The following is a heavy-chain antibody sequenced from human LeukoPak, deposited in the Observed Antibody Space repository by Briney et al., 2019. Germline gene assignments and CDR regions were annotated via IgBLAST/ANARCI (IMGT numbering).Heavy chain of an antibody. D-gene: IGHD2-2*01. J-gene: IGHJ4*02. CDR3: AKDGYCSSTSCYPAPY. V-gene: IGHV3-23*01. Sequence: PGGSLRLSCAASGFTFSSYSMTWVRQAPGKGLEWVSAISGRGGATYYADSVKGRFTISRDNSKNTLYLQMNSLRAEDTAVYYCAKDGYCSSTSCYPAPYWGQGTLVTVSS. CDR1: GFTFSSYS. CDR2: ISGRGGAT.